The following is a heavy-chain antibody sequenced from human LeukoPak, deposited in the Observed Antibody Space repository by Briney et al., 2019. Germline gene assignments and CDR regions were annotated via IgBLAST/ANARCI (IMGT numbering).Heavy chain of an antibody. V-gene: IGHV4-4*07. J-gene: IGHJ4*02. CDR1: GGSISTYY. CDR3: ARALSWRYYFDY. CDR2: INTSGGT. Sequence: TPSETLSLTCTVSGGSISTYYWSWIRQPAGKGLEWIERINTSGGTNYNPSLKSRITISVDTSKNQFSLKLSSVTAADTAVYYCARALSWRYYFDYWGQGTLVTVSS. D-gene: IGHD3-3*01.